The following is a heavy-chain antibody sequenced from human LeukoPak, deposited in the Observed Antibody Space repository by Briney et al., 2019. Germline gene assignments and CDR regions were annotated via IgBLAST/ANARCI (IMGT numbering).Heavy chain of an antibody. J-gene: IGHJ4*02. CDR3: TTAGGYDSDYFDY. D-gene: IGHD5-12*01. CDR1: GFTFCNAW. CDR2: IKSKTDGGTT. Sequence: GGSLRLSCAASGFTFCNAWMSWVRQAPGKGLEWVGRIKSKTDGGTTDYAAPVKGRFTVSRDDSKNTLYLQMNSLKTEDTAVYYCTTAGGYDSDYFDYWGQGTLVTVPS. V-gene: IGHV3-15*01.